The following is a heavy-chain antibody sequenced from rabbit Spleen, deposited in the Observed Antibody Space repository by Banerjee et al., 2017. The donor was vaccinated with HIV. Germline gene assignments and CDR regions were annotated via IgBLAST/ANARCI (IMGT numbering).Heavy chain of an antibody. Sequence: QEQLVESGGGLVQPEGSLTLTCTASGFSFSSSYYMSWVRQAPGKGLEWIGCISSSSGSTWYASWAKGRVTISKTSSTTVTLQMTSLTAADTATYFCARRVSGNGGYDLWGPGTLVTVS. CDR2: ISSSSGST. CDR3: ARRVSGNGGYDL. V-gene: IGHV1S45*01. D-gene: IGHD1-1*01. J-gene: IGHJ4*01. CDR1: GFSFSSSYY.